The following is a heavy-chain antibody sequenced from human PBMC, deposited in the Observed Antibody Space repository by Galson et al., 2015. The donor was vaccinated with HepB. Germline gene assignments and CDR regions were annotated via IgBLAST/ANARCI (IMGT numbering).Heavy chain of an antibody. J-gene: IGHJ5*02. CDR1: GFTFGNYA. CDR2: ISGSRDTT. CDR3: AKAQWPACSGAEHPYFDA. Sequence: SLRLSCAASGFTFGNYAMSWVRQAPGKGLEWVSTISGSRDTTYHADSVKGRFTISRDNSKNTLYMQMNSLRAEDTAVYYCAKAQWPACSGAEHPYFDARGQVILFTVHS. V-gene: IGHV3-23*01. D-gene: IGHD2-15*01.